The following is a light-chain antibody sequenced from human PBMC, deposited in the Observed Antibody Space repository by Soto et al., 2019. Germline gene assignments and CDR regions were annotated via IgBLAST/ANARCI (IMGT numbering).Light chain of an antibody. Sequence: QSALTQPASVSGSPGQSITISCTGTSSDVGGYNYVSWYQQHSGKAPKLMIYEVISRPSGVSIRFSGSKSGNTASLTISGLQAEDEADYYCSSYTSSSTFDVFGTGTKVTVL. CDR3: SSYTSSSTFDV. V-gene: IGLV2-14*01. J-gene: IGLJ1*01. CDR1: SSDVGGYNY. CDR2: EVI.